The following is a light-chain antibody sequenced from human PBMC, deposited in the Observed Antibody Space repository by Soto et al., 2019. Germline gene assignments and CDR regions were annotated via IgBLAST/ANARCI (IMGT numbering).Light chain of an antibody. V-gene: IGLV2-14*01. CDR1: SNDVGAYNY. CDR2: EVS. CDR3: ASYTGRGTLWV. Sequence: QSALTQPASVSGSPGQSITISCTGTSNDVGAYNYVSWYQQQPTKAPKLMISEVSHRPSGVSNRFSGFKSGNTASLTISGLQAEDEGDYYCASYTGRGTLWVFGGGTKLTVL. J-gene: IGLJ3*02.